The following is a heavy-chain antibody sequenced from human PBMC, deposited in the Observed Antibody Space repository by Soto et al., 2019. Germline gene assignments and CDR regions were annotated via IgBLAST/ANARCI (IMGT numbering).Heavy chain of an antibody. V-gene: IGHV3-33*01. J-gene: IGHJ6*02. CDR1: GFTFSSYG. D-gene: IGHD6-19*01. CDR3: ARETYSSGWYYYYYGMDV. CDR2: IWYDGSNK. Sequence: SLRLSCAASGFTFSSYGMHWVRQAPGKGLEWVAVIWYDGSNKYYADSVKGRFTISRDNSKNTLYLQMNSLRAEGTAVYYCARETYSSGWYYYYYGMDVWGQGTTVTVSS.